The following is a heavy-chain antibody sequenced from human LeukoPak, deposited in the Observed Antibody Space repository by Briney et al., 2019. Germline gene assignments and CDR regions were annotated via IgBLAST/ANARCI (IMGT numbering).Heavy chain of an antibody. CDR3: ARGRRVVAARLNWFDP. V-gene: IGHV4-39*07. CDR1: GGSISSSSYY. J-gene: IGHJ5*02. D-gene: IGHD6-6*01. CDR2: INHSGST. Sequence: SETLSLTCTVSGGSISSSSYYRSWIRQPPGKGLEWIGEINHSGSTNYNPSLKSRVTISVDTSKNQFSLKLSSVTAADTAVYYCARGRRVVAARLNWFDPWGQGTLVTVSS.